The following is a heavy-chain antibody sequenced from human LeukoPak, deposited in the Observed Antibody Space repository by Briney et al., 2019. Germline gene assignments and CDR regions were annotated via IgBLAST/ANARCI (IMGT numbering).Heavy chain of an antibody. Sequence: PGVALRLSCAACVFSFSTYGMHWVRQAPGKGLEGVAVFQYDGTNKYYADSVKGRFTISRDNSKNTLYLQMDSLRPEDTAVYYCAKVKAGYRNAWFCDYWGQGALVTVSS. CDR2: FQYDGTNK. CDR3: AKVKAGYRNAWFCDY. D-gene: IGHD6-13*01. V-gene: IGHV3-30*02. J-gene: IGHJ4*02. CDR1: VFSFSTYG.